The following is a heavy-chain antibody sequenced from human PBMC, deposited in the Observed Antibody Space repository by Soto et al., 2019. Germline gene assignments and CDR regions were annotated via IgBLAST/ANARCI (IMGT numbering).Heavy chain of an antibody. CDR3: AKFHPAYDSSGYYPIDAFDI. V-gene: IGHV3-30*18. Sequence: VQLVESGGGVVQPGRSLRLSCAASGFTFSSYGMHWVRQAPGKGLEWVAVISYDGSNKYYADSVKGRFTISRDNSKNTLYLQMNSLRAEDTAVYYCAKFHPAYDSSGYYPIDAFDIWGQGTMVTVSS. CDR1: GFTFSSYG. D-gene: IGHD3-22*01. CDR2: ISYDGSNK. J-gene: IGHJ3*02.